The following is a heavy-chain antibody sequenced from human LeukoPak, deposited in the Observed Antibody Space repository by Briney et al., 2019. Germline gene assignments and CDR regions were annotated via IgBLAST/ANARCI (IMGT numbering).Heavy chain of an antibody. CDR1: GFTFSSYA. CDR3: ANDPGREFGYSSGWYSYFDY. CDR2: ISYDGSNK. D-gene: IGHD6-19*01. V-gene: IGHV3-30*04. Sequence: PGRPLRLSCAASGFTFSSYAMHWVRQAPGKGLEWVAVISYDGSNKYYADSVKGRFTISRDNSKNTLYLQMNSLRAEDTAVYYCANDPGREFGYSSGWYSYFDYWGQGTLVTVSS. J-gene: IGHJ4*02.